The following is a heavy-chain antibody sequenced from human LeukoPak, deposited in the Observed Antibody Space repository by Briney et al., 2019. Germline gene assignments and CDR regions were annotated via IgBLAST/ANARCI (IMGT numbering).Heavy chain of an antibody. V-gene: IGHV3-30*02. Sequence: PGVSLRLSCAASGFTFSSYGMHWVRQAPGKGRMWVAFIRYDGSNKYYADSVKGRFTISRDNSKDTLYLQMHGLRAEDTAVYYCAKERDTAMVTIDYWGQGTLVTVSS. CDR1: GFTFSSYG. D-gene: IGHD5-18*01. CDR3: AKERDTAMVTIDY. J-gene: IGHJ4*02. CDR2: IRYDGSNK.